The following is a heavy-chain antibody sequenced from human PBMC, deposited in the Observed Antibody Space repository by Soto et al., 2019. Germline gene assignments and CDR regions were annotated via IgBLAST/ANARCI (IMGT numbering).Heavy chain of an antibody. CDR1: GFTFSSYA. D-gene: IGHD1-26*01. Sequence: GGSLRLSCAASGFTFSSYAMHWVRQAPGKGLEWVAVISYDGSNKYYADSVKGRFTISRDNSKNTLYLQMNSLRAEDTAVYYSARDPTEEGELPDYWGQGTLVTVSS. V-gene: IGHV3-30-3*01. J-gene: IGHJ4*02. CDR2: ISYDGSNK. CDR3: ARDPTEEGELPDY.